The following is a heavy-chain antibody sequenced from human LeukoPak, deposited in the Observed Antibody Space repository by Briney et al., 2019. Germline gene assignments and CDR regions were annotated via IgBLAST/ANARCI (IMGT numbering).Heavy chain of an antibody. J-gene: IGHJ4*02. Sequence: ASVKVSYKASGYTFTDYYMHWVRQAPGQGFEWMGWINPNDGDTNYAQKFQGRVTMTRDTSISTAHMEVSRLRSDDTAVYYCARANFLYCSSSTCLFDYWGQGTLVTVSS. D-gene: IGHD2-2*01. V-gene: IGHV1-2*02. CDR2: INPNDGDT. CDR3: ARANFLYCSSSTCLFDY. CDR1: GYTFTDYY.